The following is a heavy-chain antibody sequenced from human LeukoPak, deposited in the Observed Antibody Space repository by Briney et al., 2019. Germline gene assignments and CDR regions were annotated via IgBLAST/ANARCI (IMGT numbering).Heavy chain of an antibody. Sequence: TGGSLRLSCAASGFTVSSNYMSWVRQSPGKGLEWVSVIYSGDNAYYAASVKGRFSIPRDNSKNTLYLQMNSLRADDTAMYYCARDSDGGYNHYFDYWGQGTLVTVSS. V-gene: IGHV3-53*01. CDR3: ARDSDGGYNHYFDY. D-gene: IGHD5-24*01. CDR1: GFTVSSNY. J-gene: IGHJ4*02. CDR2: IYSGDNA.